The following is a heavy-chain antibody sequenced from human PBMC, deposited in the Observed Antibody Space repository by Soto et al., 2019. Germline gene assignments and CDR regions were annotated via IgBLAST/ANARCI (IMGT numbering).Heavy chain of an antibody. J-gene: IGHJ4*02. Sequence: EVQLVESGGGLVKPGGSLRLSCAASGFNFSSYSLNWVRQAPGKGLEWVSSISSSATYIDYADSVKGRFTISRDNAKSSLYLQMHSLRAEDTGVYYCARYGYYYLSSAYSGYWGQGTPVTVS. V-gene: IGHV3-21*06. CDR2: ISSSATYI. D-gene: IGHD3-22*01. CDR1: GFNFSSYS. CDR3: ARYGYYYLSSAYSGY.